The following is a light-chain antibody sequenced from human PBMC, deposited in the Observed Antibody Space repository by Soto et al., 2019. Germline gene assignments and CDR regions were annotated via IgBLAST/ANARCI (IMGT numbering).Light chain of an antibody. CDR3: QQGGNWPLT. J-gene: IGKJ5*01. CDR2: DAS. V-gene: IGKV3-11*01. Sequence: IVLTQSPATLSLSPGEGATVSCRASQRVSSHLAWYQQKRGQAPRLLIYDASSRASGIPARFSGRGSGTDFTLTISYLEPEDFAIYYCQQGGNWPLTFGQGTRLEIK. CDR1: QRVSSH.